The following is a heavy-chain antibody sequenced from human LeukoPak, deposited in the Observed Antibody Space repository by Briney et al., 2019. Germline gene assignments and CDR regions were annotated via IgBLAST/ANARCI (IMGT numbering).Heavy chain of an antibody. CDR1: RFTFSSYW. D-gene: IGHD4-23*01. J-gene: IGHJ3*02. CDR3: ARRPLYGGSASDAFDI. CDR2: IHSDGTTT. Sequence: GGSLRLSCAASRFTFSSYWMHWVRQAPGKGLVWVSRIHSDGTTTSYADSVKGRFTISRDNAKNTLYLQMNSLRAEDTAVYYCARRPLYGGSASDAFDIWGQGTMVTVSS. V-gene: IGHV3-74*01.